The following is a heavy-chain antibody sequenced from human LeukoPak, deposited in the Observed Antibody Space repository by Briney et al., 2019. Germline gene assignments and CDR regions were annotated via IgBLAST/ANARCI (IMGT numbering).Heavy chain of an antibody. CDR3: ARQMGVASRKNYFNS. CDR1: GYNFTRYW. J-gene: IGHJ4*02. D-gene: IGHD5-12*01. CDR2: LYPRDSDT. V-gene: IGHV5-51*01. Sequence: GESLKISCQASGYNFTRYWIGWVRQMPGKGLEWMGLLYPRDSDTRYSPSFQGQVTFSADNSINTAYLQWSSLRASDTAIYYCARQMGVASRKNYFNSWGQGTLVTVSA.